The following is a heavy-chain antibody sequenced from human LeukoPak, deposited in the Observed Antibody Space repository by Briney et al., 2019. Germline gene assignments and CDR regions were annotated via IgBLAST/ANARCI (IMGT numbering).Heavy chain of an antibody. CDR2: IYSGGST. D-gene: IGHD3-16*02. CDR3: ARVRLGELSRPTYYFDY. J-gene: IGHJ4*02. V-gene: IGHV3-53*04. Sequence: PGGSLRLSCAASGFTVSSNYMSWVRQAPGKGLEWVSVIYSGGSTYYADSVKGRFTISRHNSKNTLYLQMNSLRAEDTAVYYCARVRLGELSRPTYYFDYWGQGTLVTVSS. CDR1: GFTVSSNY.